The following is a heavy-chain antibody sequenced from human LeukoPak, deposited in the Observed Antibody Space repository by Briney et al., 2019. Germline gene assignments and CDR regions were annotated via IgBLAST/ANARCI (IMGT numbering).Heavy chain of an antibody. D-gene: IGHD5-24*01. CDR2: ISAYNGNT. V-gene: IGHV1-18*01. CDR3: ARVSEEMATITFDY. Sequence: GAXVKXSGKASGYTFSSYDISWVRQAPGQGLEWMGWISAYNGNTNYAQKLQGRVTMTTDTSTSTAYLELRSLRSDDTAVYYCARVSEEMATITFDYWGQGTLVTVSS. CDR1: GYTFSSYD. J-gene: IGHJ4*02.